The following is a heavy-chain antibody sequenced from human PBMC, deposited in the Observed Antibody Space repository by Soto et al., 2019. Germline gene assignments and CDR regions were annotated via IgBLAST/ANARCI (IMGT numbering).Heavy chain of an antibody. CDR2: ISYDASDK. Sequence: QVQLVESGGGVVQPGRSLRLSYAASAFTFSSYRIHWVRQAPGKGLDWVAVISYDASDKYYADSVKGRFTISRDNSKNTLYLQMNSLRAEDTAVYYCVKERYGQLWLEDYGMDVWGQGTTVTVSS. D-gene: IGHD5-18*01. J-gene: IGHJ6*02. V-gene: IGHV3-30*18. CDR3: VKERYGQLWLEDYGMDV. CDR1: AFTFSSYR.